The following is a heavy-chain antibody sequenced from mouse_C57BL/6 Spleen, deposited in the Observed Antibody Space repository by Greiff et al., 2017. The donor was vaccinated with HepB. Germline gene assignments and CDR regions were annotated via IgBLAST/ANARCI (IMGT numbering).Heavy chain of an antibody. V-gene: IGHV5-6*01. CDR2: ISSGGSYT. Sequence: VQLKQSGGDLVKPGGSLKLSCAASGFTFSSYGMSWVRQTPDKRLEWVATISSGGSYTYYPDSVKGRFTISRDNAKNTLYQQMSSLKSEDTAMYYCARGDDGYAMDYWGQGTSVTVSS. CDR3: ARGDDGYAMDY. D-gene: IGHD2-12*01. J-gene: IGHJ4*01. CDR1: GFTFSSYG.